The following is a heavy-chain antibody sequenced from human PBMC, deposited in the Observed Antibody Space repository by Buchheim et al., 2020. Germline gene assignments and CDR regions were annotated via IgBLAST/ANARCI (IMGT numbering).Heavy chain of an antibody. Sequence: EVQLVESGGGLVQPGGSLRLSCAASGFTFSSYEMNWVRQAPGKGLEWVSYISSSGSTIYYADSVKGRFTISRDNAKTSLYLQMNSLRAEDTAVYYCARGYSSSSFYYYGMDVWGQGTT. CDR3: ARGYSSSSFYYYGMDV. J-gene: IGHJ6*02. CDR1: GFTFSSYE. D-gene: IGHD6-6*01. CDR2: ISSSGSTI. V-gene: IGHV3-48*03.